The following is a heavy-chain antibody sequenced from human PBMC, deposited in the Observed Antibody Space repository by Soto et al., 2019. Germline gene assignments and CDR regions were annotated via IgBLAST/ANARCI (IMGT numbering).Heavy chain of an antibody. CDR1: GGTFSSYA. CDR3: ARSIVVVPAADSYYYYYGMDV. D-gene: IGHD2-2*01. J-gene: IGHJ6*02. V-gene: IGHV1-69*01. Sequence: QVQLVQSGAEVKKPGSSVKVSCKASGGTFSSYAISWVRQAPGQGLEWMGGIIPIFGTANYAQKFQGRVTITADESTSTAYMELSSLRSEDTDVYYCARSIVVVPAADSYYYYYGMDVWGQGTTVTVSS. CDR2: IIPIFGTA.